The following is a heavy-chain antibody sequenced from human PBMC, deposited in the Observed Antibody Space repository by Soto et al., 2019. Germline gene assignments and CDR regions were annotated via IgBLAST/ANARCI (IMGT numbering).Heavy chain of an antibody. Sequence: QVQLQQWGAGLLKPSETLSLTCAVYGGSLSGYYWSWIRQPPGKGLEWIGEINHSGSTNYNPSLKSRAPISVDTSKNQCPLKLRSRSAADTAVYYCARARHSTDLKYYAYYCMDVWGQGTTVTVAS. CDR2: INHSGST. J-gene: IGHJ6*02. CDR1: GGSLSGYY. V-gene: IGHV4-34*01. CDR3: ARARHSTDLKYYAYYCMDV. D-gene: IGHD6-13*01.